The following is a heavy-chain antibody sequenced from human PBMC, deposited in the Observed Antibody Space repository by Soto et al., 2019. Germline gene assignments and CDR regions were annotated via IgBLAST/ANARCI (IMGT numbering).Heavy chain of an antibody. CDR1: GFTFGSYW. D-gene: IGHD1-26*01. Sequence: GGSLRLSCAASGFTFGSYWMSWVRQAPGKGLEWLATIKWDASEKKYVDSVKGRFTMSRDNAKSSLYLQMSSLRAEDTAVYYCAKGKISTTTYTSFDSWGQGTLVTVSS. CDR3: AKGKISTTTYTSFDS. J-gene: IGHJ5*01. CDR2: IKWDASEK. V-gene: IGHV3-7*03.